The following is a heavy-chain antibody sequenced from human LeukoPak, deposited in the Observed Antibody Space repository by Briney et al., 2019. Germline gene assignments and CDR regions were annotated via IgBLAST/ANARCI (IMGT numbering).Heavy chain of an antibody. Sequence: SETLSLTCTVSGGSISSSGYYWGWIRQPPGKGLEWIASIYYSGSTYYNPSLKSRVTISVDTSKNQLSLKLSSLTAADTAVYYCARHEYSGSYYGLSWFDPWAREPWSPSPQ. CDR3: ARHEYSGSYYGLSWFDP. CDR1: GGSISSSGYY. D-gene: IGHD1-26*01. V-gene: IGHV4-39*01. CDR2: IYYSGST. J-gene: IGHJ5*02.